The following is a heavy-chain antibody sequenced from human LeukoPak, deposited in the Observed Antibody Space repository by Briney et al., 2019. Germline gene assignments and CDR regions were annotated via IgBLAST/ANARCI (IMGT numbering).Heavy chain of an antibody. V-gene: IGHV3-74*01. CDR3: AKDHSNYGNDAFDI. CDR1: GLTFSNYW. J-gene: IGHJ3*02. D-gene: IGHD4-4*01. Sequence: PGGSLRLSCVASGLTFSNYWMHWVRQAPGKGLVWVSGINTDGRSTVYADSVKGRFTISRDNAKNTLYLQMNSPRIEDTAVYYCAKDHSNYGNDAFDIWGQGTMVTVSS. CDR2: INTDGRST.